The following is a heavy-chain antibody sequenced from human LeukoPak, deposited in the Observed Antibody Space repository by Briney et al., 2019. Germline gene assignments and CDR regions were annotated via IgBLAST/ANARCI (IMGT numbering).Heavy chain of an antibody. J-gene: IGHJ3*02. V-gene: IGHV1-18*01. CDR3: AKGQHQLPEDAFDI. Sequence: GASVKVSCKASGYTFTSYGISWVRQAPGQGLEWMGWISAYNGNTNYAQKLQGRVTMTTDTSTSTAYMELSRLRSDDTAVYYCAKGQHQLPEDAFDIWGQGTMVTVSS. CDR1: GYTFTSYG. D-gene: IGHD2-2*01. CDR2: ISAYNGNT.